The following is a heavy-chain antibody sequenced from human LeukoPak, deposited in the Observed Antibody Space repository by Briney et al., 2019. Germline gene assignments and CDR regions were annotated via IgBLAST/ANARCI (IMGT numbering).Heavy chain of an antibody. CDR2: INQDGSDH. Sequence: PGGSLRLSCAASGFTFSSYGMSWVRQAPGKGLEWVANINQDGSDHYYVDSVKGRFTISRDNAKNSLYLQMNSLRAEDTAVYFCARGIYTSSPRNPKNFFGYWGQGTLVTVS. D-gene: IGHD2-2*02. V-gene: IGHV3-7*01. CDR3: ARGIYTSSPRNPKNFFGY. CDR1: GFTFSSYG. J-gene: IGHJ4*02.